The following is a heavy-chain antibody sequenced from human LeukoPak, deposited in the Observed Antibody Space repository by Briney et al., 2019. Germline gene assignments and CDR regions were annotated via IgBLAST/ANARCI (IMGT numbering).Heavy chain of an antibody. D-gene: IGHD2-2*01. J-gene: IGHJ5*02. CDR1: GGSISSYY. CDR2: IYYSGGT. V-gene: IGHV4-59*01. CDR3: ARDLSSTSLRFDP. Sequence: KPSETLSLTCTVSGGSISSYYWSWIRQPPGKGLEWIGYIYYSGGTNYNPSLKSRVTISVDTSKNLFSLKLTSVTAADTAVYYCARDLSSTSLRFDPWGQGTLVTVSS.